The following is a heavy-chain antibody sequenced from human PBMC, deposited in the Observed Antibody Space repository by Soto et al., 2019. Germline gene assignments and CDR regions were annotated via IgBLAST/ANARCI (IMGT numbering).Heavy chain of an antibody. J-gene: IGHJ4*02. CDR3: VQEGYLRSDWYGQFDD. CDR2: ISYDGSNK. CDR1: GLNFSIYA. V-gene: IGHV3-30-3*01. Sequence: PWGSLRLSWVSSGLNFSIYAMHGVRHAPGKGLEWVAVISYDGSNKYYADSVKGRFTISRDNSKNTLYLQMNSLRAEDTAVYYCVQEGYLRSDWYGQFDDWGQGALVTVSS. D-gene: IGHD6-19*01.